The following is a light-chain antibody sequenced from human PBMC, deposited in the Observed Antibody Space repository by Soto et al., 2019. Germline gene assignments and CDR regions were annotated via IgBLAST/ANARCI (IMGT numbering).Light chain of an antibody. CDR2: GAA. J-gene: IGKJ4*01. CDR3: QQYDTSPLT. V-gene: IGKV3-20*01. CDR1: QSVSSSY. Sequence: ENVLTQSPDTLSLSPGERATLSCRASQSVSSSYLAWYQQKPGQAPRLLIYGAASRATGTPDRFSGSGSGTDFALTISRLEPEDFAVYFCQQYDTSPLTFGGGTKVDIK.